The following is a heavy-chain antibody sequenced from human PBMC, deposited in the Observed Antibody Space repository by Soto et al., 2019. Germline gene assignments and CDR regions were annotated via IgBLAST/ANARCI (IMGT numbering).Heavy chain of an antibody. Sequence: QVQLQQWGAGRLKPSETLSLTCAVYGGSFSGYYWTWIRQPPGTGLEWIGEINHSGSTNYNPSLKXXVTISVDTSKNQFSLKLTSVTAADTAVYYCARDKITGLFDYWGQGTLVTVSS. V-gene: IGHV4-34*01. J-gene: IGHJ4*02. D-gene: IGHD2-8*02. CDR2: INHSGST. CDR3: ARDKITGLFDY. CDR1: GGSFSGYY.